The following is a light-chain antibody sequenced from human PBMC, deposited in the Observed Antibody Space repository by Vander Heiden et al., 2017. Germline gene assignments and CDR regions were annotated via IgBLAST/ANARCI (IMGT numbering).Light chain of an antibody. CDR1: SSDVGSYNL. J-gene: IGLJ2*01. CDR3: CSYAGSSTFVV. Sequence: QSALTQPASVSGSPGQSLTISCTGTSSDVGSYNLVSWYQQHPGKAPKLMIYEVYKRPSGVSSRFSGSKSGNTASLTISGLQAEDEADYYCCSYAGSSTFVVFGGGTKLTVL. V-gene: IGLV2-23*02. CDR2: EVY.